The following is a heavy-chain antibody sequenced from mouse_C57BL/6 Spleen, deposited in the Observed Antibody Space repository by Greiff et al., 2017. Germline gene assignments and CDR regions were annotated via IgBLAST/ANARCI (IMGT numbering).Heavy chain of an antibody. D-gene: IGHD4-1*01. J-gene: IGHJ2*01. Sequence: EVQLQESGPGLVKPSQSLSLTCSVTGYSITSGYYWNWIRQFPGNKLEWMGYISYDGSNNYNPSLKNRISITRDTSKNQFFLKLNSVTTEDTATYYCARDDWGGFDYWGQGTTLTVSS. CDR1: GYSITSGYY. CDR2: ISYDGSN. CDR3: ARDDWGGFDY. V-gene: IGHV3-6*01.